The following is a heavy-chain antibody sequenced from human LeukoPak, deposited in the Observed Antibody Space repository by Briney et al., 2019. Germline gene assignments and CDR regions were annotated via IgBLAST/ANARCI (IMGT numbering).Heavy chain of an antibody. CDR2: IIPIFGTA. V-gene: IGHV1-69*05. CDR3: AREIAAAGEYYYYYMDV. CDR1: GGTFSSYA. J-gene: IGHJ6*03. Sequence: SVKVSCKXSGGTFSSYAISWVRQAPGQGLEWMGRIIPIFGTANYAQKFQGRVTITTDESTSTAYMELSSLRSEDTAVYYCAREIAAAGEYYYYYMDVWGKGTTVTVSS. D-gene: IGHD6-13*01.